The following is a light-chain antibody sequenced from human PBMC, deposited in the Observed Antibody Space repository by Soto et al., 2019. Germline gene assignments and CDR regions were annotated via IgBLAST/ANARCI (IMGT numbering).Light chain of an antibody. CDR3: AAWDDSMNGVV. Sequence: QPVLTQPPSASGTPGQRVTISCSGSSSNIGSNTVNWYQQLPGTAPKLLIYTINQRPSGVPDRFSGYRSGTSASLAISGLQSEDEAHYYCAAWDDSMNGVVFGGGTKLTVL. CDR2: TIN. J-gene: IGLJ3*02. V-gene: IGLV1-44*01. CDR1: SSNIGSNT.